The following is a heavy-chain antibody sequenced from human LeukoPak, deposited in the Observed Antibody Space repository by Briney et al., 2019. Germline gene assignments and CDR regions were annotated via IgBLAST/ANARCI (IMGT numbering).Heavy chain of an antibody. J-gene: IGHJ5*02. CDR3: ARDRLSGSLGGWFDP. V-gene: IGHV4-59*01. D-gene: IGHD1-26*01. CDR2: IYYSGST. Sequence: SETLSLTCIVSGGSISSYYWSWIRQPPGKGLEWIGYIYYSGSTNYNPSLKSRVTISVDTSKNQFSLKLSSVTAADTAVYYCARDRLSGSLGGWFDPWGQGTLVTVSS. CDR1: GGSISSYY.